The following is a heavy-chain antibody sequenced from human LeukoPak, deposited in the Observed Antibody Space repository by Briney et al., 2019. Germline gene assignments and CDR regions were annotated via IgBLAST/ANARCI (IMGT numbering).Heavy chain of an antibody. V-gene: IGHV3-30*18. CDR1: GFTFSSYV. J-gene: IGHJ4*02. CDR3: AKDWVVRGVISY. CDR2: ISYDGNNK. Sequence: VGSLRLSCAASGFTFSSYVMHWVRQAPGKGLEWVAGISYDGNNKYHAESVKGRFTISRDNSKNTLYLQMNSLRDEDTAVYYCAKDWVVRGVISYWGQGPLVPVSS. D-gene: IGHD3-10*01.